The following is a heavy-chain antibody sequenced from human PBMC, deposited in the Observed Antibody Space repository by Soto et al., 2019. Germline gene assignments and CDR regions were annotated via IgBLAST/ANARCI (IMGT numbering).Heavy chain of an antibody. CDR3: ARAYGAGSLDF. J-gene: IGHJ4*02. D-gene: IGHD3-10*01. CDR2: VNPNTGNT. V-gene: IGHV1-8*01. Sequence: QVQLVQSGAEVKKPGASVKVSCTGSGYTFRSYDIHWVRQATGQGLEWMGWVNPNTGNTGYAQKFQGRVTMTRDMSKSSAYMEVNSLTSEDTAIYYCARAYGAGSLDFWGQGTLVSVSS. CDR1: GYTFRSYD.